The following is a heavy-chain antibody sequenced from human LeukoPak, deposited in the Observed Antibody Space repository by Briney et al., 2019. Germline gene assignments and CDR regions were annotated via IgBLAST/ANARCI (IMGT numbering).Heavy chain of an antibody. J-gene: IGHJ5*02. V-gene: IGHV4-4*02. CDR2: IYHSGST. CDR1: GGSISSSNW. D-gene: IGHD2-2*03. CDR3: ARLLRVGYCSTTTCNWFDP. Sequence: KPSETLSLTCAVSGGSISSSNWWSWVRQPPGKGLEWIGEIYHSGSTYYSPSLKSRVTISVDTSKNQFSLKLSSVTAADTAVYYCARLLRVGYCSTTTCNWFDPWGQGTLVTVSS.